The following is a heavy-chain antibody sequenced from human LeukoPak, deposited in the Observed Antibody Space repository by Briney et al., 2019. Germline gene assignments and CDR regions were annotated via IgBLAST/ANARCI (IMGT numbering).Heavy chain of an antibody. D-gene: IGHD1-26*01. CDR3: ARHVVGATRWFDP. CDR2: IYTSGCT. V-gene: IGHV4-4*09. J-gene: IGHJ5*02. CDR1: GGSISSYY. Sequence: SETLSLTCTVSGGSISSYYWSWIRQPPGKGLEWIGYIYTSGCTNYNPSLKSRVTISVDTSKNQFSLKLSSVTAADTAVYYCARHVVGATRWFDPWGQGTLVTVSS.